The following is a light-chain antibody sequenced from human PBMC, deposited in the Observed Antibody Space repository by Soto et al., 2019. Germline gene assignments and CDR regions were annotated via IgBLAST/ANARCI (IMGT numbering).Light chain of an antibody. CDR3: QAWDSSTAI. J-gene: IGLJ1*01. Sequence: SYELTQPPSVSVSPGQTASITCSGDKLGDKYACWYQQKPGQPPVLVIYQDSKRPSGIPERFSGSNSGNTATLTISGTQAMDEADYCCQAWDSSTAIFGTGTKLTVL. CDR2: QDS. V-gene: IGLV3-1*01. CDR1: KLGDKY.